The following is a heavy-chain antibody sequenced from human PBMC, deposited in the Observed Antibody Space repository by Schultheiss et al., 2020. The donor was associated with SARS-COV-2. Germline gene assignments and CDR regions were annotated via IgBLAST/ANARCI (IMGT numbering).Heavy chain of an antibody. CDR2: ISYDGSNK. CDR3: VGDIEARPGCSFDY. CDR1: GFTFSSYG. Sequence: GGSLRLSCAASGFTFSSYGMHWVRQAPGKGLEWVAVISYDGSNKYYADSVKGRFTISRDNSKNTLYLQMNSLRADDTAVYYCVGDIEARPGCSFDYWGQGTLVTVSS. V-gene: IGHV3-30*03. J-gene: IGHJ4*02. D-gene: IGHD6-6*01.